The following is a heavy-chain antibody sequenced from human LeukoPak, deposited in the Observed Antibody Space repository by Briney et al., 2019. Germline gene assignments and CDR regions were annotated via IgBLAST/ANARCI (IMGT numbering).Heavy chain of an antibody. CDR2: INPNSGGT. J-gene: IGHJ4*02. CDR3: ASGSTSTAYDSSGYFDY. Sequence: ASVKVSCKASGYTFTGYYMHWVRQAPGQGLEWMGWINPNSGGTNYAQKFQGRVTMTRDTSISTAYMELSRLRSDDTAVYYCASGSTSTAYDSSGYFDYWGQGTLVTVSS. D-gene: IGHD3-22*01. V-gene: IGHV1-2*02. CDR1: GYTFTGYY.